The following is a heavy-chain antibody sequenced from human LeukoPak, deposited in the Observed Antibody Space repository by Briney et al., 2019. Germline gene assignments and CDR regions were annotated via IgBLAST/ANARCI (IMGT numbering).Heavy chain of an antibody. CDR2: INPNSGGT. D-gene: IGHD2-21*01. CDR3: ARDQGEKGAFDI. V-gene: IGHV1-2*02. Sequence: ASVKVSCKASGYTFTGYYMHWVRQAPGQGLEWMGWINPNSGGTNYAQKFQGRVTMTRDTSISTAYTELSRLRSDDTAVYYCARDQGEKGAFDIWGQGTMVTVSS. CDR1: GYTFTGYY. J-gene: IGHJ3*02.